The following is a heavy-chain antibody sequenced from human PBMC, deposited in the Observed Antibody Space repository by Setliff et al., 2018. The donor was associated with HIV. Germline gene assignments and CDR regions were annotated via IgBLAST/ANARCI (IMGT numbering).Heavy chain of an antibody. CDR2: IKSESDGGTT. V-gene: IGHV3-15*01. D-gene: IGHD2-21*01. J-gene: IGHJ3*02. CDR3: VRDLMWAFDI. CDR1: GFTFSDAW. Sequence: GGSLRLSCAASGFTFSDAWMSWVRQAPGKGPEWVGRIKSESDGGTTDLAAPVKGRFTISRDDSDKTLYLQMNSLETEDTAMYYCVRDLMWAFDIWGQGTMVTVSS.